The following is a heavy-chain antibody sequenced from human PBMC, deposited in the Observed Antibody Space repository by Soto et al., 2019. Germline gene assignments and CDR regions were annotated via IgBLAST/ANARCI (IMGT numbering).Heavy chain of an antibody. J-gene: IGHJ4*02. D-gene: IGHD3-3*01. V-gene: IGHV3-73*01. CDR1: GFTFSGSA. Sequence: EVQLVESGGGLVQPGGSLKLSCAASGFTFSGSAMHWVRQASGKGREWVGRIRSKTNTYATAYAASVKGRCTISRDDSKNTAYLQMNSLKTEDTAVYYCTRQLDDFWSGYSDFDYWGQGTLVTVSS. CDR3: TRQLDDFWSGYSDFDY. CDR2: IRSKTNTYAT.